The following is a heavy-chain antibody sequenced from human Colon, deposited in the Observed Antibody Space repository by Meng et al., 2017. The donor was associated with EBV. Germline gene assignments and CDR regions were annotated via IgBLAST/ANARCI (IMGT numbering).Heavy chain of an antibody. CDR1: RGSINSGDYY. V-gene: IGHV4-30-4*01. CDR2: IYYTGST. Sequence: QVRLHVAGPGLVKPSQTLSLNCPVSRGSINSGDYYWSSIRQPPGKGLEWIGYIYYTGSTYYHPSLKSRVTISMDTSKNQFSLRLSSVTAADTAVYYCARNYYFDYWCQGTLVTVSS. J-gene: IGHJ4*02. CDR3: ARNYYFDY.